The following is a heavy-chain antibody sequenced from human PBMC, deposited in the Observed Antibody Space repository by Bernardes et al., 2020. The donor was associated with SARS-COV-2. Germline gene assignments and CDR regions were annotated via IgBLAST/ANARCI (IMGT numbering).Heavy chain of an antibody. V-gene: IGHV3-21*01. CDR2: ISGGGTYI. CDR3: ARDRGSSDAFDI. J-gene: IGHJ3*02. CDR1: GFTFSTDS. Sequence: RGSLRLSCAVSGFTFSTDSINWVRQATGTGLEWVSSISGGGTYIFYTDSVKGRFTISRDNAKNSLYLQMNSLRVEDTALYYCARDRGSSDAFDIWGQGTTVTVS. D-gene: IGHD3-16*01.